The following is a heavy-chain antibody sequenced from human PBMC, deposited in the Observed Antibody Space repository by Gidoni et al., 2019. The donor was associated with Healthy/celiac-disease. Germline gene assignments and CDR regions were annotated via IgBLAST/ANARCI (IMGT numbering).Heavy chain of an antibody. V-gene: IGHV4-34*01. Sequence: QVQLQQWGAGLLKPSETLSLTCAVYGGSFSGYYWSWIRQPPGKGLEWIGEINHSGSTNYNPSLKSRVTISVDTSKNQFSLKLSSVTAADTAVYYCARVTAGTNDYWGQGTLVTVSS. D-gene: IGHD6-13*01. CDR2: INHSGST. CDR3: ARVTAGTNDY. J-gene: IGHJ4*02. CDR1: GGSFSGYY.